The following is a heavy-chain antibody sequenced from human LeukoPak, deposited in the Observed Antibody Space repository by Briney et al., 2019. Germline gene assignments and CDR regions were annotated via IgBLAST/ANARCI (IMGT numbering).Heavy chain of an antibody. Sequence: SGGSLRLSCATSGFTFSSCWMHWVRHAPGKGLVWVSRISTVGSSTNYADSVKGRFTISRDNTKNTLYLQMNSLRAEDTAVYYCARGDWFDPWGQGTLVTVSS. CDR3: ARGDWFDP. CDR1: GFTFSSCW. J-gene: IGHJ5*02. CDR2: ISTVGSST. V-gene: IGHV3-74*01.